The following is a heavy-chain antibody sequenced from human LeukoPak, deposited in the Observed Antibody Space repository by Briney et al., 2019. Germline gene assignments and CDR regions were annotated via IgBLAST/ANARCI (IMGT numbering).Heavy chain of an antibody. CDR3: ARSTLSYYYGSGSPFDY. CDR1: GGSISSITYY. V-gene: IGHV4-61*05. D-gene: IGHD3-10*01. J-gene: IGHJ4*02. Sequence: SETLSLTCTVSGGSISSITYYWGWIRQPPGKGLEWIGYIYYSGSTNYNPSLKSRVTISVDTSKNQFSLKLSSVTAADTAVYYCARSTLSYYYGSGSPFDYWGQGTLVTVSS. CDR2: IYYSGST.